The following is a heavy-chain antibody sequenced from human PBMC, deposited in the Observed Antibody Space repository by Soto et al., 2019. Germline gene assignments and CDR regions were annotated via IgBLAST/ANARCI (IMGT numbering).Heavy chain of an antibody. J-gene: IGHJ4*02. CDR1: GGTFSTSG. CDR3: ARGRLDVILIPPGLTEGVTY. D-gene: IGHD3-16*01. Sequence: LVQSGPEVKQFGSSVRVSCKASGGTFSTSGFNWVRQAPGQGLEWMGGIIPNVGTPNYAQKFQDRITITADEVTSTVYMELSSLGSEDTAVYYCARGRLDVILIPPGLTEGVTYGGQGALVPVSS. V-gene: IGHV1-69*01. CDR2: IIPNVGTP.